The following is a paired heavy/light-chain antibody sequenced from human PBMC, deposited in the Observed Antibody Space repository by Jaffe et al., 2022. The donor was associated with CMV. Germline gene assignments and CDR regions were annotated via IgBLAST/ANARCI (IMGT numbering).Light chain of an antibody. CDR2: LGS. V-gene: IGKV2-28*01. Sequence: DIVMTQSPLSLPVTPGEPASISCRSSQSLLHSNGYNYLDWYLQKPGKSPQLLIYLGSNRASGVPDRFSGSGSGTDFTLKISRVEAEDVGVYYCMQALQTLWTFGQGTKVEIK. J-gene: IGKJ1*01. CDR1: QSLLHSNGYNY. CDR3: MQALQTLWT.
Heavy chain of an antibody. J-gene: IGHJ6*02. CDR2: MNPNSGNT. Sequence: QVQLVQSGAEVKKPGASVKVSCKASGYTFTSYDINWVRQATGQGLEWMGWMNPNSGNTGYAQKFQGRVTMTRNTSISTAYMELSSLRSEDTAVYYCARAQGASTVVTPIRWRSYYYYYGMDVWGQGTTVTVSS. V-gene: IGHV1-8*01. CDR1: GYTFTSYD. CDR3: ARAQGASTVVTPIRWRSYYYYYGMDV. D-gene: IGHD2-21*02.